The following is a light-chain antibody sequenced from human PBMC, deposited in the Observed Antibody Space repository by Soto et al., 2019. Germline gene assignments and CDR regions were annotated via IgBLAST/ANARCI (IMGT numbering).Light chain of an antibody. Sequence: DIQMTQSPSTLSASVGDRVTITCRASQTISTFLAWYQQKPGKAPNLLIYKASSLESGVPSRFSGSGSGTEFTLTISSLQPDDFATYFCQQYSNYPLTFGQGTKVEVK. V-gene: IGKV1-5*03. CDR3: QQYSNYPLT. CDR1: QTISTF. J-gene: IGKJ1*01. CDR2: KAS.